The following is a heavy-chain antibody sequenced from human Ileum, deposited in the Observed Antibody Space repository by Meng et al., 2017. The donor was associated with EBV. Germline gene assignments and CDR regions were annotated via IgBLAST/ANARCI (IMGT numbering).Heavy chain of an antibody. CDR3: ALFTRSWFDP. CDR1: GFSLSTSEVG. CDR2: IYWDDDK. D-gene: IGHD2-2*01. Sequence: QITLKESGPTLVKPTQTLTPTCTFSGFSLSTSEVGVGWIRQPPGKALEWLAVIYWDDDKRYSPSLKSRLTITKDTSKNQVVLTLTNMDPVDTATYYCALFTRSWFDPWGQGTLLTVSS. V-gene: IGHV2-5*02. J-gene: IGHJ5*02.